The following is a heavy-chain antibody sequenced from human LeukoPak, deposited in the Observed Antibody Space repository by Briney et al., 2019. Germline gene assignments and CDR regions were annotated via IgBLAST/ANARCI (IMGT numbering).Heavy chain of an antibody. CDR2: IRSKAFGGTA. J-gene: IGHJ4*02. D-gene: IGHD4-17*01. V-gene: IGHV3-49*03. Sequence: HSGGSLRLSCSASGFTFDDYAVRWFRQAPGKGLEWVGFIRSKAFGGTAEYAASVRGRFTISRDDSKSIAYLQMNSLKTEDTAVYYCTRNTVTVHFDYWSQGTLVTVSS. CDR3: TRNTVTVHFDY. CDR1: GFTFDDYA.